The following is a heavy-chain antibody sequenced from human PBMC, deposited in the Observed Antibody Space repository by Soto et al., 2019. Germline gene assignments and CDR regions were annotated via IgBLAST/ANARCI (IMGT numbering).Heavy chain of an antibody. CDR1: GFTFSSYG. Sequence: QVQLVESGGGVVQPGRSLRLSCAASGFTFSSYGMHWVRQAPGKGLEWVAVIWYDGSNKYYADSVKGRFTISRDNSKNTLYLQMNSLRAEDTAVYYSARDPYYYDSSGYYGIFDYWGQGTLVTVSS. J-gene: IGHJ4*02. V-gene: IGHV3-33*01. CDR3: ARDPYYYDSSGYYGIFDY. CDR2: IWYDGSNK. D-gene: IGHD3-22*01.